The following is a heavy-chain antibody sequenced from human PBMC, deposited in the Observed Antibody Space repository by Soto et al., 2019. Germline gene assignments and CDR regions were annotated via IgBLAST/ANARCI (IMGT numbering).Heavy chain of an antibody. CDR1: GGSINSNY. D-gene: IGHD6-6*01. CDR2: IYYTGST. V-gene: IGHV4-59*01. J-gene: IGHJ5*02. CDR3: ARREYSWFDP. Sequence: QVHLQESGPGLMKPSETLSLTCTVSGGSINSNYWSWIRQPPGKGLEWIGYIYYTGSTNYNPSLKSRITISVDTSKNQFSLKMNSVTAADTAVYYCARREYSWFDPWGQGILVTVSS.